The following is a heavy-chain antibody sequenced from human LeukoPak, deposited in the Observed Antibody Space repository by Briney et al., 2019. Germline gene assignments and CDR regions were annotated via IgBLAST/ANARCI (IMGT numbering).Heavy chain of an antibody. Sequence: GASVKVSCRASGYTFTSYYMHWVRQAPGQGLEWMGIINPSGGSTSYAQKFQSRVTMTRDTSTSTVYMELSSPRSEDTAVYYCARARAFLTMIAPNDYWGQGTLVTVSS. D-gene: IGHD3-22*01. J-gene: IGHJ4*02. CDR2: INPSGGST. CDR3: ARARAFLTMIAPNDY. CDR1: GYTFTSYY. V-gene: IGHV1-46*01.